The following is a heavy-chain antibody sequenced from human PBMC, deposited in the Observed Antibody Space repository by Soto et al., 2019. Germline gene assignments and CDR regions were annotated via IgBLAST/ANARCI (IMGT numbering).Heavy chain of an antibody. CDR1: GYTFTSYG. D-gene: IGHD1-1*01. CDR2: ISAYNGNT. J-gene: IGHJ6*02. V-gene: IGHV1-18*01. Sequence: QVQLVQSGAEVKKPGASVKVSCKASGYTFTSYGISWVRQAPGQGLEWMGWISAYNGNTNYAQKLQGRVTMTTDTSRSTAYREWGSLRSDDTPVYYCAGDGPGTTGPPPYSYGMDVGGQGTTVPVSS. CDR3: AGDGPGTTGPPPYSYGMDV.